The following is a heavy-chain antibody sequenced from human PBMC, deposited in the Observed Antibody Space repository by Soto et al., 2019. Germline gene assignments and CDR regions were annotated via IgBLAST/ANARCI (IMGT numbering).Heavy chain of an antibody. V-gene: IGHV1-18*01. Sequence: QVHLVQSGAEVKKPGASVKVSCKGSGYAFTTYGITWVRQAPGQGLEWMGWISAHNGNTNYAQKLQGRVTVTRDTSTSTAYMELRSLRSDDTAVNYSARGRYGDYWGQGALVTVSS. CDR2: ISAHNGNT. D-gene: IGHD1-1*01. J-gene: IGHJ4*02. CDR1: GYAFTTYG. CDR3: ARGRYGDY.